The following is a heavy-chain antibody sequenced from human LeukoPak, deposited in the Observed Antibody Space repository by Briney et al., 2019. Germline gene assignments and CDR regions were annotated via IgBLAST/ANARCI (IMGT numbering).Heavy chain of an antibody. J-gene: IGHJ6*02. CDR3: AKGSGYDFETPRSWTAVDYYGMDV. CDR1: GYTFTGYY. Sequence: GASVKVSCKASGYTFTGYYMHWVRQAPGQGLEWMGWINPNSGGTNYAQKFQGWVTMTRDTSISTAYMELSRLRSDDTAVYYCAKGSGYDFETPRSWTAVDYYGMDVWGQGTTVTVSS. D-gene: IGHD5-12*01. CDR2: INPNSGGT. V-gene: IGHV1-2*04.